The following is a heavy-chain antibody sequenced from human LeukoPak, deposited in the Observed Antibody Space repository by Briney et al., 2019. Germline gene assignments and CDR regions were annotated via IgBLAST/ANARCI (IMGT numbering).Heavy chain of an antibody. CDR1: GFTFSSYG. V-gene: IGHV3-30*18. Sequence: GGSLRLSCAASGFTFSSYGMHWVRQAPGKGLEWVAVISYDGSNKYYADSVKGRFTISRDNSKNTLYLQMNSLRAEDTAVYYCAKVKSGIADAFDIWGQGTMVTVSS. J-gene: IGHJ3*02. CDR3: AKVKSGIADAFDI. D-gene: IGHD6-13*01. CDR2: ISYDGSNK.